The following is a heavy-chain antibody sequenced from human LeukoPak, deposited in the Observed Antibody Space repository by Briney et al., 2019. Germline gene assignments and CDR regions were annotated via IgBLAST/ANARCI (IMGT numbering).Heavy chain of an antibody. Sequence: PGGSLRLSCTTSGFTFTNYAMTWVRQAPGKGLEWVSSTSGSGVNTYYADSVKGRFTISRDNSKTTLYLQMNSLRAEDTALYYCAKYTSGWYYSDYWGQGTLVTVSS. J-gene: IGHJ4*02. CDR2: TSGSGVNT. D-gene: IGHD6-19*01. V-gene: IGHV3-23*01. CDR3: AKYTSGWYYSDY. CDR1: GFTFTNYA.